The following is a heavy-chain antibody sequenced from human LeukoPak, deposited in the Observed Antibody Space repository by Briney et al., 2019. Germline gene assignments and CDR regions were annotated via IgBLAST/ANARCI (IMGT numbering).Heavy chain of an antibody. CDR1: GFTFSTYA. D-gene: IGHD3-9*01. CDR3: VRDADWSFDY. CDR2: ISYDGSNK. J-gene: IGHJ4*02. V-gene: IGHV3-30*04. Sequence: GGSLRLSCAASGFTFSTYAMHWVRQAPGKGLEWVAIISYDGSNKYYADSVKGRFTISRDNSKNTLSVQMNSLRVQDTAVYYCVRDADWSFDYWGQGTLLTVSS.